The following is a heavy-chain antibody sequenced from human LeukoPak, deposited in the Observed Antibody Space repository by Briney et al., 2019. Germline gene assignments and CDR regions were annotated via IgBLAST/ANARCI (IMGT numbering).Heavy chain of an antibody. D-gene: IGHD4-17*01. Sequence: SETLSLSCAVSGGSINNYYWTWIRQPPGKGLECLGHVYYTGSTYYNPSLKGRVPISVDTSRNQFSLNLKSVTAADTAVYYCARDSGTVTTRHFDYWGKGILVTVSS. V-gene: IGHV4-59*01. J-gene: IGHJ4*02. CDR2: VYYTGST. CDR3: ARDSGTVTTRHFDY. CDR1: GGSINNYY.